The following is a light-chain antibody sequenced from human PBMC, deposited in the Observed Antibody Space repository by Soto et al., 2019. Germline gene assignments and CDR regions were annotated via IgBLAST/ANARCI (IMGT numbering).Light chain of an antibody. CDR2: DAS. CDR1: QSINTW. V-gene: IGKV1-5*01. J-gene: IGKJ5*01. CDR3: QQYNSYPIT. Sequence: DIQIAQAPSTPSASVGDRVTIPCRASQSINTWLAWYQQRPGKAPKLLMYDASSLDSGVPSRFSGSGSGTEFTLTISSLQPDDFATYYCQQYNSYPITFGQGTRLEIK.